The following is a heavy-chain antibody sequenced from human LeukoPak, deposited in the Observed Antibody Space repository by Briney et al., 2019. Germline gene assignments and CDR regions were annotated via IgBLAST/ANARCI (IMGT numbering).Heavy chain of an antibody. CDR1: GYTFTNYG. J-gene: IGHJ4*02. CDR3: AVRNRSGWSPFDF. D-gene: IGHD6-13*01. CDR2: TSAYNGDT. V-gene: IGHV1-18*01. Sequence: GASVKVSCKASGYTFTNYGISWVRQAPGQGLEWMGWTSAYNGDTNYAQKLQGRVTMTTDTSTSTAYMELRSLRSDDTAVYYCAVRNRSGWSPFDFWGQGTLVTVSS.